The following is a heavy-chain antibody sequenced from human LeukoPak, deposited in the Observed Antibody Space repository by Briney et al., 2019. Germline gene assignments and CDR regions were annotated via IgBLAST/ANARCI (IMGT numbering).Heavy chain of an antibody. CDR2: MNPNSGNT. CDR1: GGTFSSYA. V-gene: IGHV1-8*02. J-gene: IGHJ3*02. D-gene: IGHD4-11*01. Sequence: GASVKVSCKASGGTFSSYAISWVRQAPGQGLEWMGWMNPNSGNTGYAQKFQGRVTMTRNTSISTAYMELSSLRSEDTAVYYCARDSRGHGDAFDIWGQGTMVTVSS. CDR3: ARDSRGHGDAFDI.